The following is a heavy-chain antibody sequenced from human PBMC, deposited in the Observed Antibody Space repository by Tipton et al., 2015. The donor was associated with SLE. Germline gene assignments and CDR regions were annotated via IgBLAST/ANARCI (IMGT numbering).Heavy chain of an antibody. D-gene: IGHD3-3*01. CDR2: IRSKTYGGTT. CDR1: GFTFGDYA. CDR3: TREWPLRFLEGDY. V-gene: IGHV3-49*03. J-gene: IGHJ4*02. Sequence: SLRLSCTASGFTFGDYAMSWFRQAPGKGLEWVGFIRSKTYGGTTEYAASVKGRFTISRDDSKSIAYLQMNSLKTEDTAVYYCTREWPLRFLEGDYWGQGTLVTVSS.